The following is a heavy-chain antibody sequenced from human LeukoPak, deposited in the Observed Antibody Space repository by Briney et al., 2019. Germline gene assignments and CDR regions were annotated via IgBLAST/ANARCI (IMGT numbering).Heavy chain of an antibody. CDR1: GFTFSSYG. V-gene: IGHV3-30*02. J-gene: IGHJ4*02. CDR3: ASAYSSLSFSDY. CDR2: IRYDGSNK. Sequence: QPGGSLRLSCAASGFTFSSYGMHWVRQAPGKGLEWVAFIRYDGSNKYYADSVKGRFTISRDNAKNSLYLQMNSLRAEDTAVYYCASAYSSLSFSDYWGQGTLVTVSS. D-gene: IGHD6-6*01.